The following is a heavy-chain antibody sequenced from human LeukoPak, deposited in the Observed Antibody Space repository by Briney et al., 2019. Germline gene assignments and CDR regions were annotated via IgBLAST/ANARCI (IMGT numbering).Heavy chain of an antibody. V-gene: IGHV3-9*01. CDR1: GFTFSSYA. J-gene: IGHJ4*02. CDR3: AKDVTPLYYYSTVYPEN. D-gene: IGHD3-22*01. Sequence: GGSLRLSCAASGFTFSSYAMSWVRQAPGKGLEGVSGISWDSSSIDYADSVKGRFTISRENAKKSLYLQMNSLISDGTAFYYCAKDVTPLYYYSTVYPENWGQGTLVTVSS. CDR2: ISWDSSSI.